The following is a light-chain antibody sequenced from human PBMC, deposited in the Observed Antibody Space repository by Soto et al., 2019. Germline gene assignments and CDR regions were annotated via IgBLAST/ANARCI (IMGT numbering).Light chain of an antibody. J-gene: IGLJ1*01. V-gene: IGLV2-14*01. Sequence: QSVLTQPASVSGSPGQSITISCTGTSSDVGSYNYVSWYQQHPGKAPKLMIYEVSTRPSGVSSRFSGSKSGNTASLTISGLQAEDEADYYCAAWDDSLNGRVFGTGTKVTVL. CDR3: AAWDDSLNGRV. CDR1: SSDVGSYNY. CDR2: EVS.